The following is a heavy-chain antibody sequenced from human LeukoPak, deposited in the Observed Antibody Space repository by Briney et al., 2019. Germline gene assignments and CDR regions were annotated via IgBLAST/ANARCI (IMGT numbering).Heavy chain of an antibody. CDR1: GYTFTDYY. V-gene: IGHV1-2*02. CDR3: ARVSRESRGYYYGY. D-gene: IGHD3-22*01. Sequence: ASLKVSCKASGYTFTDYYMHWVRQAPGQGLEWMGWINPDSATTNYAQKFQGRVTMTRNTSISTAYMELSSLRSDDTAVYYCARVSRESRGYYYGYWGQGTLVTVSS. CDR2: INPDSATT. J-gene: IGHJ4*02.